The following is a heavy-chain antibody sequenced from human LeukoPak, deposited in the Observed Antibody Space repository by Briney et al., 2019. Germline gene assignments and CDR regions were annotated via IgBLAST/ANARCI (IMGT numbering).Heavy chain of an antibody. D-gene: IGHD2-2*01. CDR2: IYYSGST. Sequence: SETLSLTCTVSGGSISSYYWSWIRQPPGKGLEWIGYIYYSGSTNYNPSLKGRVTISVDTSKNQFSLKLSSVTAADTAVYYCARVGGYCSSTSCYGGIDPWGQGTLVTVSS. V-gene: IGHV4-59*01. CDR1: GGSISSYY. J-gene: IGHJ5*02. CDR3: ARVGGYCSSTSCYGGIDP.